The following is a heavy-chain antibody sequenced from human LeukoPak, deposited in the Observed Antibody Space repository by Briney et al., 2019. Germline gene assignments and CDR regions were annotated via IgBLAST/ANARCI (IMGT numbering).Heavy chain of an antibody. J-gene: IGHJ4*02. D-gene: IGHD5-12*01. V-gene: IGHV4-39*01. Sequence: SETLSLTCIVSGGSISSSSYYWGWIRQPPGKGLEWIGSVYYSGTTYYKPSLKSRVTISVDTSKNQFSLKLSSVTAADTAVYYCARINPYSGYDYLDYWGQGTLVTVSS. CDR3: ARINPYSGYDYLDY. CDR1: GGSISSSSYY. CDR2: VYYSGTT.